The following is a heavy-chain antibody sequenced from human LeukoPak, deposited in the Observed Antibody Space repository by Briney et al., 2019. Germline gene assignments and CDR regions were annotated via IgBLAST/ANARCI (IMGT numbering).Heavy chain of an antibody. CDR3: AKDDGSGFGRGYFDN. V-gene: IGHV3-23*01. CDR1: GLPHKIHA. Sequence: GGSLRHPRTASGLPHKIHAMSWARQAPGKGGECVSATSNSGRRTYSPPPVKGRFTISRDKSKNPPYLQINSLRANDSAVHSFAKDDGSGFGRGYFDNWGQGTLVTVSS. CDR2: TSNSGRRT. J-gene: IGHJ4*02. D-gene: IGHD3-10*01.